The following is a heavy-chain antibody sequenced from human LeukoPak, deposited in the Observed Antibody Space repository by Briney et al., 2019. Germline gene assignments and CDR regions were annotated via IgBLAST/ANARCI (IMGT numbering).Heavy chain of an antibody. CDR2: INTNTGNP. Sequence: ASVKVSCKASGYTFTSYAMNWVRQAPGQGLEWMGWINTNTGNPTYAQGFTGRFVFSLDTSVSTAYLQISSLKAEDTAVYYCARGRGSKRDYVWGSYRPHFDAFDIWGQGTMVTVSS. D-gene: IGHD3-16*02. V-gene: IGHV7-4-1*02. J-gene: IGHJ3*02. CDR1: GYTFTSYA. CDR3: ARGRGSKRDYVWGSYRPHFDAFDI.